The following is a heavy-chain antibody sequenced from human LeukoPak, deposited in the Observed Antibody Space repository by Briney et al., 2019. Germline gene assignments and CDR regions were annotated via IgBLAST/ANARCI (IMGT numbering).Heavy chain of an antibody. CDR1: GFTFSDYY. CDR3: ARRAMVRGVMNAFDI. V-gene: IGHV3-11*06. D-gene: IGHD3-10*01. J-gene: IGHJ3*02. Sequence: GGSLRLSCAASGFTFSDYYMSWIRQAPGKGLEWVSYISNSSSYTNYADSVKGRFTISRDNAKNSLYLQMNSLRAEDTAVYYCARRAMVRGVMNAFDIWGQGTMVTVSS. CDR2: ISNSSSYT.